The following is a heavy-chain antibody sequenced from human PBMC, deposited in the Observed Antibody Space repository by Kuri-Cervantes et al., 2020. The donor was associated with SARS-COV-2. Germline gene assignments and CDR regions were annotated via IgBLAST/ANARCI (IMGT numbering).Heavy chain of an antibody. D-gene: IGHD2-2*01. V-gene: IGHV1-8*01. CDR3: ARDSCSSTSCYPNYHYGMDV. Sequence: ASVKVSCKASGYTFTSYDINWVRQATGQGLEWMGWMNPNSGNTGYAQKFQGRVTMTTDTSTSTAYMELRSLRPDDTAVYYCARDSCSSTSCYPNYHYGMDVWGQGTTVTVSS. CDR1: GYTFTSYD. J-gene: IGHJ6*02. CDR2: MNPNSGNT.